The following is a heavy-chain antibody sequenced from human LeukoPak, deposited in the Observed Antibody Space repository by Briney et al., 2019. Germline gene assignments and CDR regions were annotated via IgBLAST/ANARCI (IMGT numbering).Heavy chain of an antibody. J-gene: IGHJ3*02. V-gene: IGHV1-2*02. CDR3: AREGVSASAFDI. CDR1: GYTFTGYY. D-gene: IGHD3-10*01. CDR2: INPNSGGT. Sequence: ASVKVSCKASGYTFTGYYMHWVRQAPGQGLEWMGWINPNSGGTNYAQKFQGRVTMARDTSISTAYMELSRLRSDDTAVYYCAREGVSASAFDIWGQGTMVTVSS.